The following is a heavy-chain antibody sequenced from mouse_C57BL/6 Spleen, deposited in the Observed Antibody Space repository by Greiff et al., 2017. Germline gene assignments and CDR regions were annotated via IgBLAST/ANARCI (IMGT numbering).Heavy chain of an antibody. CDR3: TFYDGTFDY. J-gene: IGHJ2*01. V-gene: IGHV14-4*01. Sequence: EVKLQESGAELVRPGASVKLSCTASGFNIKDDYMHWVKQRPEQGLEWIGWIDPENGDTEYASKFQGKATITADTSSNTAYLQLSSLTSEETAGYYCTFYDGTFDYWGQGTTLTVSS. CDR2: IDPENGDT. D-gene: IGHD2-3*01. CDR1: GFNIKDDY.